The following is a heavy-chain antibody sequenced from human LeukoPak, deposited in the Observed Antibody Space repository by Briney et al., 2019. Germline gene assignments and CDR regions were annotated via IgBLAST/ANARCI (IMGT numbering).Heavy chain of an antibody. Sequence: GGSLRLSCTASGFTFGDYAMSWVRQASGKGLEWVSAISSSGGSTYYADSVRGRFIISRDSSKNTLYLQMNSLRVEDTAVYYCAKGGAQVGGQGTLVTVSS. V-gene: IGHV3-23*01. CDR2: ISSSGGST. J-gene: IGHJ4*02. D-gene: IGHD1-26*01. CDR1: GFTFGDYA. CDR3: AKGGAQV.